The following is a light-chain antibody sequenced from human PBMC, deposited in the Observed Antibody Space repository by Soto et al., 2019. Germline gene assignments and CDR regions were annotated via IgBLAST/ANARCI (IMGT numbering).Light chain of an antibody. Sequence: EIVLTQSPGTLSLSPGEIATLSCRASQSISSSYLAWYHQRPGQALRLLIFGSSYRATGIPHRLSGSGSGTDFTLTISRREPDDFAVYYCQQYSSSPPAFTFGRGTKVDSK. CDR3: QQYSSSPPAFT. V-gene: IGKV3-20*01. J-gene: IGKJ3*01. CDR2: GSS. CDR1: QSISSSY.